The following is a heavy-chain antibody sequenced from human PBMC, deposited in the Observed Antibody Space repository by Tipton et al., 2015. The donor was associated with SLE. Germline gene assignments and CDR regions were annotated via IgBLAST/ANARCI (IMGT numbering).Heavy chain of an antibody. CDR2: IGTAGDT. V-gene: IGHV3-13*01. CDR3: ARDSNYYYGMDV. CDR1: GFTFSSYD. Sequence: SLRLSCAASGFTFSSYDMHWVRQATGKGLEWVSAIGTAGDTYYPGSMKGRFTISRENAKNSLYLQMNSLRAEDTAVYYCARDSNYYYGMDVWGQGTTVTVSS. J-gene: IGHJ6*02. D-gene: IGHD6-13*01.